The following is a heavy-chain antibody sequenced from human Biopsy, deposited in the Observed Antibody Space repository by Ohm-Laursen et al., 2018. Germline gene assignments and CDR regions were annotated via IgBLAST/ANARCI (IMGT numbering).Heavy chain of an antibody. D-gene: IGHD2-15*01. CDR2: IHHSGST. Sequence: SDTLSLTCTVSGVSITAYYWSWIRQPPGKGPECISNIHHSGSTNYNPSLKSRLAISVDTSKNQFSLKLSSVTAADTAVYYCARMDCSGGSCHYYSYGMDVWGQGTTVTVSS. J-gene: IGHJ6*02. V-gene: IGHV4-4*09. CDR3: ARMDCSGGSCHYYSYGMDV. CDR1: GVSITAYY.